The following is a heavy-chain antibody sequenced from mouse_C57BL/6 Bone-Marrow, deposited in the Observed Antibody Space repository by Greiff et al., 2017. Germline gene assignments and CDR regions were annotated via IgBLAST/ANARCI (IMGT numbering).Heavy chain of an antibody. CDR2: ISGGGGNT. D-gene: IGHD2-5*01. Sequence: EVKLVESGGGLVKPGGSLKLSCAASGFTFSSYTMSWVRQTPGKRLEWVATISGGGGNTYYPDSVKGRFTISRDNAKNTLYLQMSSLRSEDTALYYCARHSAYYSNYGFAYWGQGTLVTVSA. V-gene: IGHV5-9*01. CDR1: GFTFSSYT. CDR3: ARHSAYYSNYGFAY. J-gene: IGHJ3*01.